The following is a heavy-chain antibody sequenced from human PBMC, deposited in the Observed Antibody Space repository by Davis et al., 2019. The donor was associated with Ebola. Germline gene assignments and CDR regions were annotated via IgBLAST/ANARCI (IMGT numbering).Heavy chain of an antibody. CDR2: IYDSGST. CDR1: GGSISSSSYY. V-gene: IGHV4-39*01. Sequence: SETLSLTCTVSGGSISSSSYYWGWIRQPPGKGLEWIGSIYDSGSTSYNPSLKSRVTISVDTSKNQFSLKLSSVTAADTAMYYCPYGGAFDIWARGQWSPSLQ. CDR3: PYGGAFDI. J-gene: IGHJ3*02. D-gene: IGHD3-16*01.